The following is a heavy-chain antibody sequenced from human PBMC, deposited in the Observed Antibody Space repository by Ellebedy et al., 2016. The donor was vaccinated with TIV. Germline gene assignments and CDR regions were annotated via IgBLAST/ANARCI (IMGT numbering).Heavy chain of an antibody. V-gene: IGHV1-46*01. CDR2: INPSGGST. J-gene: IGHJ6*02. CDR3: ARGPPYYYYGMNV. CDR1: GYTFTRYY. Sequence: ASVKVSCKASGYTFTRYYMHWVRQPPGQGLEWMGIINPSGGSTSYAQKFQGRVTMTRNTSISTAYMELSSLRSEDTAVYYCARGPPYYYYGMNVWGQGTTVTVSS.